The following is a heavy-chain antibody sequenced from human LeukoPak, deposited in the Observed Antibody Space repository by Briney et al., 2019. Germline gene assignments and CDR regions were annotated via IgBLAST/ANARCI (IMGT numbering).Heavy chain of an antibody. Sequence: GGSLRLSCAASGFTFSSYAMHWVRQAPGKGLEWVAVISYDGSNKYYADSVKGRFTISRDNSKNTLYLQMNSLRAEDTAVYYCAKDPRWLAELDAFDIWGQGTMVTVSS. CDR1: GFTFSSYA. V-gene: IGHV3-30-3*01. CDR2: ISYDGSNK. D-gene: IGHD6-19*01. CDR3: AKDPRWLAELDAFDI. J-gene: IGHJ3*02.